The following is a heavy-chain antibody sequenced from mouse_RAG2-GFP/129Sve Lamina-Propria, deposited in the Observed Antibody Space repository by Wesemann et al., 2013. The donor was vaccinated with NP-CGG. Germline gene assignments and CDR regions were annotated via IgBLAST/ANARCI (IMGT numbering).Heavy chain of an antibody. CDR2: INPNNGGT. V-gene: IGHV1-26*01. CDR1: GYTFTDYY. J-gene: IGHJ2*01. CDR3: ARRGY. Sequence: EVQLQQSGPELVKPGASVKISCKASGYTFTDYYMNWVKQSHGKSLEWIGDINPNNGGTIYNQKFKGKATLTVDKSSSTAYMELHSLTSEDSAVYYCARRGYWGQGTTLTVSS.